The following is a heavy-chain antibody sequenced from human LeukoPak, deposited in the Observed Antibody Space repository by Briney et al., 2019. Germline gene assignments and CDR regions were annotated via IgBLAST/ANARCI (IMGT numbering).Heavy chain of an antibody. Sequence: QPGGSLRLSCAASGFTFSSYSMNWVGQAPPKGLQWVSYISGHSSATYYADSVRGRFTISRDNAKESLYLQMNSLRDEDTAVYYCARDQYYSSDYWGQGTLVTVSS. D-gene: IGHD2-21*01. CDR1: GFTFSSYS. CDR3: ARDQYYSSDY. J-gene: IGHJ4*02. CDR2: ISGHSSAT. V-gene: IGHV3-48*02.